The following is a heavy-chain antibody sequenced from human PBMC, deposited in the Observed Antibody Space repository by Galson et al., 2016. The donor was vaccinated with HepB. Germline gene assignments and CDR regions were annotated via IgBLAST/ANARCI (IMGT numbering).Heavy chain of an antibody. Sequence: SLRLSCAASGFTFSSYAMHWVRRAPGKGLEWVAVISYDGRNKYYGDSVKGRFTISRDNSKNTLFLQVNSLRPEDTAAYYCARKDYLTPHYSYGMDVWGQGTTVTVSS. V-gene: IGHV3-30*03. CDR1: GFTFSSYA. J-gene: IGHJ6*02. D-gene: IGHD4-11*01. CDR3: ARKDYLTPHYSYGMDV. CDR2: ISYDGRNK.